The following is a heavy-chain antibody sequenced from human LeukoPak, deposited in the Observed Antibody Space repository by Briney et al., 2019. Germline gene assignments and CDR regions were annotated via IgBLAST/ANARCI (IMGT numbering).Heavy chain of an antibody. Sequence: GGSLRLSCAASGFTFSSYGMHWVRQAPGKGLEWVAVISYDGSNKYYADSVKGRFTISRDNSKNTLYLQMNSLRAEDTAVYYCARDLRYCSSTSCYIRSYYYYYGMDVWGQGTTVTVSS. J-gene: IGHJ6*02. D-gene: IGHD2-2*02. CDR1: GFTFSSYG. CDR2: ISYDGSNK. CDR3: ARDLRYCSSTSCYIRSYYYYYGMDV. V-gene: IGHV3-30*03.